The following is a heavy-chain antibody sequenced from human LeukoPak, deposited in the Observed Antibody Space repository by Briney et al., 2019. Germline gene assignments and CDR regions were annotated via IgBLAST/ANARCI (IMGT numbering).Heavy chain of an antibody. CDR3: AKDTSAEYSSSSGNFDY. D-gene: IGHD6-6*01. J-gene: IGHJ4*02. V-gene: IGHV3-9*01. Sequence: GGSLRLSCAASGFTFDDYAMHWVQQAPGKGLERVSGISWNSGSIGYADSVKGRFTISRDNAKNSLYLQMNSLRAEDTALYYCAKDTSAEYSSSSGNFDYWGQGTLVTVSS. CDR2: ISWNSGSI. CDR1: GFTFDDYA.